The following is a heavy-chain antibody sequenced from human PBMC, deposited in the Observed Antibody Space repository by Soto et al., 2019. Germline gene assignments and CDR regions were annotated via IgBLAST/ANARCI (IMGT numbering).Heavy chain of an antibody. J-gene: IGHJ4*02. D-gene: IGHD6-19*01. Sequence: GGSMRLSCAASGFTFSSYAMSWVRQAPGKGMEWVSAISGSGGSTYYADSVKGLFTISRNNSNNTLYLQMNTLRAEDTAVYYCSKDYRWRDRQWPFDYWGQGTLVTVSS. CDR1: GFTFSSYA. CDR2: ISGSGGST. CDR3: SKDYRWRDRQWPFDY. V-gene: IGHV3-23*01.